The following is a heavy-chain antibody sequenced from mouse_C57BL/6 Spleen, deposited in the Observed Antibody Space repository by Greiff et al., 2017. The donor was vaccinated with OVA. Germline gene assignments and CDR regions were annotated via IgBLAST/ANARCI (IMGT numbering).Heavy chain of an antibody. CDR1: GFTFSDYG. V-gene: IGHV5-17*01. CDR3: ARGYYGSRGDFDY. Sequence: EVKLMESGGGLVKPGGSLKLSCAASGFTFSDYGMHWVRQAPEKGLEWVAYISSGSSTIYYADTVKGRFTISRDNAKNTLFLQMTSLRSEDTAMYYCARGYYGSRGDFDYWGQGTTLTVSS. CDR2: ISSGSSTI. D-gene: IGHD1-1*01. J-gene: IGHJ2*01.